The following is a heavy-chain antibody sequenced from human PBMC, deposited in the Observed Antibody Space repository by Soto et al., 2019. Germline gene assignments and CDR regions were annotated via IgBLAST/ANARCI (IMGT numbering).Heavy chain of an antibody. CDR1: GGSLNNYF. V-gene: IGHV4-59*01. Sequence: SETLSLTCTVSGGSLNNYFWSWIRQPPGKGLEWIGYIYSSGKTEYNPSLKTRVTISIDSSNNQISLNLNSVTAADTAVYYCARGPPFHWGQGTLVTVSS. CDR2: IYSSGKT. CDR3: ARGPPFH. D-gene: IGHD3-16*01. J-gene: IGHJ4*02.